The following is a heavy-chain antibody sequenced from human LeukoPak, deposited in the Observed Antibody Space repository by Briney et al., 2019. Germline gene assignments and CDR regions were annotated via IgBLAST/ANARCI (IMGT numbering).Heavy chain of an antibody. CDR1: SGSLSTSNYY. CDR2: IFYSGST. V-gene: IGHV4-39*07. Sequence: PSETLSLTCTVSSGSLSTSNYYWGWVRQPPGTALEWIGNIFYSGSTYYSPSLKSRVTISLDTSRNQFSLKLNSVTAADTAVYYCAEGGYCSGGSCYSSLYYWFDPWGQGTLVTVSS. CDR3: AEGGYCSGGSCYSSLYYWFDP. J-gene: IGHJ5*02. D-gene: IGHD2-15*01.